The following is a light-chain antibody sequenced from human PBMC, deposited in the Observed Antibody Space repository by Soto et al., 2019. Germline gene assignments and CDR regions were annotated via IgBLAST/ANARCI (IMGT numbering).Light chain of an antibody. CDR1: QSIGSSY. CDR3: QHYGISSFT. Sequence: EIVLTQSPGTLSMSPGERATLSCRASQSIGSSYLAWYQQKPGQAPRLLIYGASGRVTGIPDRFSGSGSGTDFTLTIDRLEPEDFAVYYCQHYGISSFTFGPGTKVDIK. V-gene: IGKV3-20*01. CDR2: GAS. J-gene: IGKJ3*01.